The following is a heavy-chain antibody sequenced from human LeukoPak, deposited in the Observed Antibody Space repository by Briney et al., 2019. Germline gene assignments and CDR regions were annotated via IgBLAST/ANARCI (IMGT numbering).Heavy chain of an antibody. V-gene: IGHV3-23*01. J-gene: IGHJ4*02. CDR1: GFTFSSYA. CDR3: AKGLAYDSSGYLRY. CDR2: ISGSGGNT. D-gene: IGHD3-22*01. Sequence: GGSLRLSCAASGFTFSSYAMSWVRQAPGKGLEWVSAISGSGGNTYYADSVKGRFTISRDNSKNTLYLQMNSLRAEDTAVYYCAKGLAYDSSGYLRYWGQGTLVTVSS.